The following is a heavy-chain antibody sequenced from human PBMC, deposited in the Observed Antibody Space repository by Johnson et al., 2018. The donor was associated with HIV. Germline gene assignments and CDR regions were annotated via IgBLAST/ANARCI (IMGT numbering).Heavy chain of an antibody. CDR2: IRYDGSNK. J-gene: IGHJ3*02. D-gene: IGHD3-22*01. CDR3: AKDLIAHDSSGGDAFDI. V-gene: IGHV3-30*02. Sequence: QVQLVESGGGVVQPGRSLRLSCAASGFTFSSYGMHWVRQAPGKGLEWVAFIRYDGSNKYYADSVKGRFTISRDNSKNTLYLQMNSLRAEDTAVYYCAKDLIAHDSSGGDAFDIWGQGTMVTVSS. CDR1: GFTFSSYG.